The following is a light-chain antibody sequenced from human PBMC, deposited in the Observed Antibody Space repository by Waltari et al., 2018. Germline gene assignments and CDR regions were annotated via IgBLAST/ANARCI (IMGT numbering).Light chain of an antibody. CDR1: QSVSRA. CDR3: QHYLRLPVT. CDR2: GAS. J-gene: IGKJ1*01. Sequence: EIVLTQSPGTLSLSLGERATVSCRASQSVSRALAWYQQKPGQAPRRLIYGASTRATGIPDRFSGSGSGTDFSLTSSRLEPDDFAVYYCQHYLRLPVTFGQGTTVEI. V-gene: IGKV3-20*01.